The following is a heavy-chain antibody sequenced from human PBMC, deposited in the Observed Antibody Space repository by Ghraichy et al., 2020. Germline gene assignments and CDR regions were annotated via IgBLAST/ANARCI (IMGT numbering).Heavy chain of an antibody. V-gene: IGHV3-48*02. Sequence: GGSLRLSCAASGFTSSSYSMNWVRQAPGKGLEWVSYISSSSSTIYYADSVKGRFTISRDNAKNSLYLQMNSLRDEDTAVYYCARRGVVPAASGWYFDLWGRGTLVTVSS. J-gene: IGHJ2*01. CDR2: ISSSSSTI. D-gene: IGHD2-2*01. CDR3: ARRGVVPAASGWYFDL. CDR1: GFTSSSYS.